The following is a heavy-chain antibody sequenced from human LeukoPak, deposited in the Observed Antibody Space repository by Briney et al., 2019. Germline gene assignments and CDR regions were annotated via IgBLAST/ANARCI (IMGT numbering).Heavy chain of an antibody. V-gene: IGHV3-23*01. J-gene: IGHJ4*02. CDR3: ANSQRSSWNYYFDH. CDR2: ISGSSGGT. Sequence: GGSLRLSCAASGFTFSTYAMSWVRQAPGKGLGWVSGISGSSGGTYYADSVKGRFTISRDNSKNTLYLQMNSLRAEDTAVYFCANSQRSSWNYYFDHWGQGTLVTVSS. CDR1: GFTFSTYA. D-gene: IGHD6-13*01.